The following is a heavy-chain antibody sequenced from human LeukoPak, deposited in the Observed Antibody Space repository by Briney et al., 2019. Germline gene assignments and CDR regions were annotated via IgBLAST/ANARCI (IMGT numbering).Heavy chain of an antibody. J-gene: IGHJ4*02. V-gene: IGHV3-33*03. CDR3: AKIPSATENFDY. CDR2: IWYDGSNK. Sequence: PGGSLRLSYAASGFTFSSYGMHWVRQAPGKGLEWVAVIWYDGSNKYYADSVKGRFTISRDNAKNTLYLQMDSLRAEDTAIYYCAKIPSATENFDYWGQGTLVMVSS. D-gene: IGHD5-12*01. CDR1: GFTFSSYG.